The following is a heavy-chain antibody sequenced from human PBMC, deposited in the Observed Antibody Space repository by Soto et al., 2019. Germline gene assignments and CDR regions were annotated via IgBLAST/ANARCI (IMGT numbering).Heavy chain of an antibody. J-gene: IGHJ6*02. V-gene: IGHV4-34*01. CDR1: GGSFSGYY. Sequence: PSETLSLTCAVFGGSFSGYYWSWVRQPPGKGLEWIGEVSHSGSTNYNPNLKSRVTISVDTSKNQFSLKLSSVTAADTTVCYCARGRGYSSSADYMDVWGQGTTVTVSS. CDR3: ARGRGYSSSADYMDV. CDR2: VSHSGST. D-gene: IGHD6-6*01.